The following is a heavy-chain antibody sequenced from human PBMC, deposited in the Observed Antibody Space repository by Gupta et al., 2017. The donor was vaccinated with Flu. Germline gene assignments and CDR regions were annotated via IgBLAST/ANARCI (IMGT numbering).Heavy chain of an antibody. Sequence: QVQLQQWGAGLLKPSETLSLTCAVYGGSFSGYYWSWIRQPPGKGLEWIGEINHSGSTNYNPSLKSRVTISVDTSKNQFSLKLSSVTAADTAVYYCARGGDGYNYPRLPPFDYWGQGTLVTVSS. CDR1: GGSFSGYY. D-gene: IGHD5-24*01. J-gene: IGHJ4*02. CDR3: ARGGDGYNYPRLPPFDY. CDR2: INHSGST. V-gene: IGHV4-34*01.